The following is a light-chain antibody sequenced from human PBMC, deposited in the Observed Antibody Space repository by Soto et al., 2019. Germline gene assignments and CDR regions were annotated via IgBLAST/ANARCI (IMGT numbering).Light chain of an antibody. CDR1: QSVSTY. V-gene: IGKV3-20*01. Sequence: EIVLTQSPATLSLSPGERATLSCRASQSVSTYLAWYQQTPGRPPRLLIYDASKRAPGIPARFSGSGSGTDFTLTISRLVPEDFAVYYCQQYGSSPRNFGQGTRREIK. CDR2: DAS. J-gene: IGKJ5*01. CDR3: QQYGSSPRN.